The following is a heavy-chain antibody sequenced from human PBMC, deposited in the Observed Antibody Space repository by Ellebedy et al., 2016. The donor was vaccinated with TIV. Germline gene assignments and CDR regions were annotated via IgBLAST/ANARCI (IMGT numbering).Heavy chain of an antibody. CDR2: ISPNTGVT. CDR3: ARSSGFYGAGTDYWFDP. V-gene: IGHV1-2*02. J-gene: IGHJ5*02. D-gene: IGHD3-10*01. CDR1: GYTFTGYY. Sequence: AASVKVSCKASGYTFTGYYMHWVRQAPGQGLEWLGWISPNTGVTHFAQAFQGRVTVTRDTSINTVYMELSGMRSDDTAVYYCARSSGFYGAGTDYWFDPWGQGTLVTVSS.